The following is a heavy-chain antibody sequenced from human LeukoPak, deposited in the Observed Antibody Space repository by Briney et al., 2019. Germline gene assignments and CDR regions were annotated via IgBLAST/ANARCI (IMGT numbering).Heavy chain of an antibody. CDR1: GFTVSSNY. D-gene: IGHD6-19*01. CDR2: IYSGGST. Sequence: GGSLRLSCAASGFTVSSNYMSWVRQAPGKGLEWVSVIYSGGSTYYADSVKGRFTLSRDNSKNTLYPQMNSLRAEDTAVYYCARGLREYSSGAEYFQHWGQGTLVTVSS. J-gene: IGHJ1*01. CDR3: ARGLREYSSGAEYFQH. V-gene: IGHV3-53*01.